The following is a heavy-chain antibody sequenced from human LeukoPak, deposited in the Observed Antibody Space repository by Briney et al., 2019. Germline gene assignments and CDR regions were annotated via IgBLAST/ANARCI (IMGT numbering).Heavy chain of an antibody. CDR2: ISGSGGTT. CDR1: GFTFSSCA. V-gene: IGHV3-23*01. D-gene: IGHD2-21*02. Sequence: PGGSLRLSCVVSGFTFSSCAMSWVRQAPGKGLGWLSGISGSGGTTYYADSVKGRFTISRDNSKNTLYLQMNSLRAEDTAVYYCAKDPSVVVTAIPWGQGTLVTVSS. CDR3: AKDPSVVVTAIP. J-gene: IGHJ5*02.